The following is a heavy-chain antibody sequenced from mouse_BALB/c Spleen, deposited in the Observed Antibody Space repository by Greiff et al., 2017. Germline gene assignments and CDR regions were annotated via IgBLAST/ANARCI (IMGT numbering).Heavy chain of an antibody. J-gene: IGHJ2*01. V-gene: IGHV1-69*02. CDR1: GYTFTSYW. D-gene: IGHD1-1*01. CDR3: TRVVAYYFDY. Sequence: QVQLQQPGAELVRPGASVKLSCKASGYTFTSYWINWVKQRPGQGLEWIGNIYPSDSYTNYNQKFKDKATLTVDKSSSTAYMQLSSPTSEDSAVYYCTRVVAYYFDYWGQGTTLTVSS. CDR2: IYPSDSYT.